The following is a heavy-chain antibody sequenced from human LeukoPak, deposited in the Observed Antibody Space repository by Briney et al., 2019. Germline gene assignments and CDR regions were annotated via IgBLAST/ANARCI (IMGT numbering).Heavy chain of an antibody. D-gene: IGHD6-13*01. Sequence: PSETLCLTCAVYGGSFSAYYWSGIRQPPGKGLEWIGEINHSGSTNYNPSLKSRVTISVDTSKNQFSLKLSSVTAADTAVYYCARGGIAGLWYFHLWGRGTLVTVSS. CDR2: INHSGST. J-gene: IGHJ2*01. CDR1: GGSFSAYY. CDR3: ARGGIAGLWYFHL. V-gene: IGHV4-34*01.